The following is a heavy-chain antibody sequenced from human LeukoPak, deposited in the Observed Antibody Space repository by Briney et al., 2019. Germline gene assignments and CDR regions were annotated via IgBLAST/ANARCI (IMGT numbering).Heavy chain of an antibody. CDR2: MYYTGSS. D-gene: IGHD3-10*01. Sequence: PSETLSLTCTVSGGSISSYYWSWIRQPPGKGLEWIGYMYYTGSSHYNPSLKSRATISIDTSKNHFSLRLNSVTASDTAVYYCARHLSTYYDPWGQGTLVTVSS. CDR1: GGSISSYY. V-gene: IGHV4-59*08. CDR3: ARHLSTYYDP. J-gene: IGHJ5*02.